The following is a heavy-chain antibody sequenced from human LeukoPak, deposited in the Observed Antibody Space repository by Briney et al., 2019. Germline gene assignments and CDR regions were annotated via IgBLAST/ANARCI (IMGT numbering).Heavy chain of an antibody. V-gene: IGHV3-30*02. Sequence: PGGSLRLSCAASGFTFSSYGMHWVPQAPGKGRDWGAFIHHDGSNKYYADSVKGRFTFSRDNSKNTLYLQMNRLRAEDTAVYYCAKAVAGNWKYYFDYWGQGTLVTVSS. D-gene: IGHD6-19*01. CDR3: AKAVAGNWKYYFDY. J-gene: IGHJ4*02. CDR1: GFTFSSYG. CDR2: IHHDGSNK.